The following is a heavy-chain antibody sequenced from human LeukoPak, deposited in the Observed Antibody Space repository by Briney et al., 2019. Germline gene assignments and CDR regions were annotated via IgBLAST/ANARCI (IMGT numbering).Heavy chain of an antibody. CDR3: TKDPNGDYIGAFDP. Sequence: GGSLRLSCAASGFSFNSFAMTWVRQAPGKGLEWGSSITGGHDATYNTDSVKGRFTISRDNAKTTLYLQMNRLRADETAIYYCTKDPNGDYIGAFDPWGQGTLVTVSS. CDR1: GFSFNSFA. CDR2: ITGGHDAT. J-gene: IGHJ5*02. D-gene: IGHD4-17*01. V-gene: IGHV3-23*01.